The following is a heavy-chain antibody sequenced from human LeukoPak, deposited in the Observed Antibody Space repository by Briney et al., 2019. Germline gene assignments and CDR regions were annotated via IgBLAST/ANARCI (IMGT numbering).Heavy chain of an antibody. CDR3: TRVGYIDEGIDY. J-gene: IGHJ4*02. CDR2: IKQDGSRK. CDR1: GFPFSSYW. D-gene: IGHD5-24*01. Sequence: GGSLRLSCVASGFPFSSYWMTWVRQAPGKGLEWVANIKQDGSRKSYVDSVKGRFTISRDNAKNSLYLQMNSLRAEDTAIYYCTRVGYIDEGIDYWGQGTLVTVSS. V-gene: IGHV3-7*04.